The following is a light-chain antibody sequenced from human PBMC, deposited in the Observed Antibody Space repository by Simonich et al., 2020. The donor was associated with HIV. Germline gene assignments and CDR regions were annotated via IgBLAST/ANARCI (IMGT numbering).Light chain of an antibody. Sequence: DIQMTQSPSSLSASVGNRVTVSCRASQVISSYLNWYQQKPGKAPKLLIYAASSLQRGVPSRVSGSASGTDFTLTISSLQPEDFATYYCQQSNSFPLTFGGGTKVEIK. CDR1: QVISSY. CDR3: QQSNSFPLT. J-gene: IGKJ4*01. V-gene: IGKV1-39*01. CDR2: AAS.